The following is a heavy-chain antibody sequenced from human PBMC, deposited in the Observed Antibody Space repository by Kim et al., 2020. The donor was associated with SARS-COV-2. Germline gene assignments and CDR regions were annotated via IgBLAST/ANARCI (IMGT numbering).Heavy chain of an antibody. V-gene: IGHV3-74*01. CDR2: ISGDGLST. Sequence: GGSLRLSCATSGITFSSYWMHWVRQAPGGGLVWVSRISGDGLSTGYADSVKGRFTISRDNARNTLYLQMNSLRAEDTAVYYCARGTVVGPGGIDRVDYWG. D-gene: IGHD2-2*02. CDR3: ARGTVVGPGGIDRVDY. J-gene: IGHJ4*01. CDR1: GITFSSYW.